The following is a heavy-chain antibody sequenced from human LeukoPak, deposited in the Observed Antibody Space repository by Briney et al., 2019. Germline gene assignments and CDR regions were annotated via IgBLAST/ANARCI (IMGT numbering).Heavy chain of an antibody. J-gene: IGHJ4*02. V-gene: IGHV6-1*01. CDR1: GDSVSSNSAA. Sequence: SQTLSLTCAIPGDSVSSNSAAWNWIRQSPSRGLEWLGRTYYKSRWYNDYAVSVKSRITIDPDTSKNQFSLKLSSVTAADTAVYYCARAGQFISARPITFDYWGQGSLVTVSS. CDR3: ARAGQFISARPITFDY. CDR2: TYYKSRWYN. D-gene: IGHD6-6*01.